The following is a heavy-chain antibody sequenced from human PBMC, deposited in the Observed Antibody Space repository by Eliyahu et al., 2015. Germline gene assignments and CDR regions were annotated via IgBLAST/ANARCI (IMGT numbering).Heavy chain of an antibody. J-gene: IGHJ4*02. D-gene: IGHD1-26*01. V-gene: IGHV3-23*01. CDR3: AKFTGPHTGSQFDY. CDR1: GFSXSSYG. Sequence: EVQLLESGGGLVQPGGSLRLSCGASGFSXSSYGMTWVRQAPGKGLEWVSGIIPSGGSTYYADSVKGRFIISRDNSKNTVYLQMNDLRAEDTAVYYCAKFTGPHTGSQFDYWGQGTLVTVSS. CDR2: IIPSGGST.